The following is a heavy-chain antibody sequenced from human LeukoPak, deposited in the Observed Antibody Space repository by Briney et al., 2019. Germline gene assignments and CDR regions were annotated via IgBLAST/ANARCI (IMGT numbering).Heavy chain of an antibody. V-gene: IGHV1-69*05. CDR3: ATYPRDGYNYVGGAFDI. CDR1: GGTFSSYA. D-gene: IGHD5-24*01. Sequence: ASVKVSCKASGGTFSSYAISWVRQAPGQGLEWMGGIIPIFGTANYAQKFQGRVTITTDESTSTAYMELSSLRSEDTAVYYCATYPRDGYNYVGGAFDIWGQGTMDTVSS. J-gene: IGHJ3*02. CDR2: IIPIFGTA.